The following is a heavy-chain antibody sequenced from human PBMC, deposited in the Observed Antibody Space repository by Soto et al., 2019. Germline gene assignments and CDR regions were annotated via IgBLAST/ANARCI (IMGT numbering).Heavy chain of an antibody. J-gene: IGHJ4*02. D-gene: IGHD1-1*01. CDR3: TRMATGSYYVDY. V-gene: IGHV3-7*05. CDR1: GGSISTYG. Sequence: GTPSLTFTVSGGSISTYGMSWVRQAPGKGLEWVAHMKQAGSEKYHLDSPKGRFTISRDNAKNSLSLQMDSLRVEETAVYYCTRMATGSYYVDYWGRGALVTVSS. CDR2: MKQAGSEK.